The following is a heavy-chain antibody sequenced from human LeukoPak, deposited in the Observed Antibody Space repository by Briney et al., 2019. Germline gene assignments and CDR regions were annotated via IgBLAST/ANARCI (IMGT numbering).Heavy chain of an antibody. CDR1: GGSISSGGYY. J-gene: IGHJ4*02. CDR3: ARVISSWHPYRADFDY. V-gene: IGHV4-30-2*01. D-gene: IGHD6-13*01. Sequence: PSETLSLTCTVSGGSISSGGYYWSWIRQPPGKGLEWIGYIYHSGSTYYNPSLKSRVTISVDRSKNQFSLKLSSVTAADTAVYYCARVISSWHPYRADFDYWGQGTLVTVSS. CDR2: IYHSGST.